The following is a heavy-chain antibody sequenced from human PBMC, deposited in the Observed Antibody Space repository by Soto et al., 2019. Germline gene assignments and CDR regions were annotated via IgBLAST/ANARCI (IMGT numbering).Heavy chain of an antibody. V-gene: IGHV4-34*01. CDR2: INHSVST. J-gene: IGHJ6*02. CDR1: GGSFCGYY. D-gene: IGHD6-13*01. CDR3: ARGWWMYSSSWYSSEYFYGMDV. Sequence: SETPSLTCALHGGSFCGYYWCWVRQPPERRRERVGEINHSVSTNYNPSLKSRVSISVDTSKNQFSLKLSSVTAADTAVYYCARGWWMYSSSWYSSEYFYGMDVWGQGTTVTVSS.